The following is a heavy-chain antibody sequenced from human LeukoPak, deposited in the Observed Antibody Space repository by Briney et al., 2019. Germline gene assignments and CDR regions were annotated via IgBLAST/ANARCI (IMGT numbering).Heavy chain of an antibody. D-gene: IGHD3-22*01. V-gene: IGHV4-4*02. J-gene: IGHJ4*02. Sequence: SETLSLTCAVSGGSISSSNWWSWIRQPPGKGLEWIGEIYHSGSTNYNPSLKSRVTISVDKSKTQFSLKLSSVTAADTAVYYCASELYYYDSSGYYYIFDYWGQGTLVTVSS. CDR2: IYHSGST. CDR3: ASELYYYDSSGYYYIFDY. CDR1: GGSISSSNW.